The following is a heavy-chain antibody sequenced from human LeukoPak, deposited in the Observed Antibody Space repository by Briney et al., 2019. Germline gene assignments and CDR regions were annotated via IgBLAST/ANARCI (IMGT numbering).Heavy chain of an antibody. J-gene: IGHJ4*02. CDR2: IYYSGST. V-gene: IGHV4-39*07. CDR3: ARAWYSSGWSLNPAFDY. CDR1: GGSISSSSYY. Sequence: PSETLSLTCTVSGGSISSSSYYWGWIRQPPGKGLEWIGSIYYSGSTYYNPSLKSRVTISVDMSKNQFSLKLSSVTAADTAVYYCARAWYSSGWSLNPAFDYWGQGTLVTVSS. D-gene: IGHD6-19*01.